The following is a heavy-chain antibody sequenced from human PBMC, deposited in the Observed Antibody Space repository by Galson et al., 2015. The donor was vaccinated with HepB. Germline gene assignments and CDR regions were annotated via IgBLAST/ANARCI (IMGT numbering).Heavy chain of an antibody. D-gene: IGHD5/OR15-5a*01. V-gene: IGHV3-7*03. Sequence: SLRLSCAASGFTFSSYWMSWVRQAPGKGLEWVANIKQDGSEKYYVDSVKGRFTISRDNAKNSLYLQTNSLRAEDTAVYYCARDPRFYHYEDYFDYWGQGTLVTVSS. CDR3: ARDPRFYHYEDYFDY. CDR1: GFTFSSYW. J-gene: IGHJ4*02. CDR2: IKQDGSEK.